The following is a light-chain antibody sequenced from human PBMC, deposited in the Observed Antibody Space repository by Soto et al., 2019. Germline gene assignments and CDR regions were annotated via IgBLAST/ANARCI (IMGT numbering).Light chain of an antibody. V-gene: IGKV1-5*03. CDR2: KAS. Sequence: DIQMTQSPSTLSASVGDRVTINCRASQNINNWLAWYQQKPGKAPKVLIYKASSLESGVPSRFSGSGSGTEFTRTISSLQTEDFATYYCQQYGANSPWTFGQGTKVEIK. J-gene: IGKJ1*01. CDR3: QQYGANSPWT. CDR1: QNINNW.